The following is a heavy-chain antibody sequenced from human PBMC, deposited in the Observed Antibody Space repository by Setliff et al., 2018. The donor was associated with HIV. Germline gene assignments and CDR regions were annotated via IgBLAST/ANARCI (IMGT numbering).Heavy chain of an antibody. J-gene: IGHJ6*02. CDR3: ARDLSPYGSGDPYYYYGMDV. V-gene: IGHV4-31*03. Sequence: PSETLSLTCTVSGVSVSSSGNYWTWIRQRPGKGLEWIGYIYYTGSTYYHPSLKSRVLISVDTSNNLFSLSLRSVTAADTAVYYCARDLSPYGSGDPYYYYGMDVWGQGTTVTVSS. CDR2: IYYTGST. CDR1: GVSVSSSGNY. D-gene: IGHD3-10*01.